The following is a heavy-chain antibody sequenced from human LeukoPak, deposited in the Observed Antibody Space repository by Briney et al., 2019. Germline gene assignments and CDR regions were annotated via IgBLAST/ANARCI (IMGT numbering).Heavy chain of an antibody. Sequence: GGSLRLSCSASGFTFSSYWMSWVRQAPGKGLEWVANIRQDGSEKYYVDSVKGRFTISRDNAKNSLSLQMNSLRAEDTAVYYCARMDIGLVRDWGQGTLVTVSS. J-gene: IGHJ4*02. V-gene: IGHV3-7*01. CDR3: ARMDIGLVRD. CDR2: IRQDGSEK. CDR1: GFTFSSYW. D-gene: IGHD3-10*01.